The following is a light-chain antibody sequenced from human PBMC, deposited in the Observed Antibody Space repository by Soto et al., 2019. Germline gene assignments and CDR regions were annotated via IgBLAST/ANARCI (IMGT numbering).Light chain of an antibody. J-gene: IGKJ2*01. V-gene: IGKV1-39*01. CDR1: QTISTY. Sequence: DIQMTQSPSSLSACVGDRVTITCRTSQTISTYLNWYQQNPGKAPKLLIYAASTLQSGVPSRFSGSGSGTDFTLTISSLQPEDFATYYCQQSHGIPHTFGQGTKLEIK. CDR2: AAS. CDR3: QQSHGIPHT.